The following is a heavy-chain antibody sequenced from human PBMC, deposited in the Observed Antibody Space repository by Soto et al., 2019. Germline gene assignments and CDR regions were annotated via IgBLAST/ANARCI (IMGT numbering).Heavy chain of an antibody. J-gene: IGHJ4*02. CDR2: IYHSGTT. Sequence: SETLSLTCTVSGGSIRSGDSYWSWIRQSPGRGLEWIGEIYHSGTTNYSPSLKSRVNIAVDMSTNHLSLTLISVTAADTAVYYCAFPATADFDYWGKGILVTVSS. D-gene: IGHD6-13*01. CDR3: AFPATADFDY. CDR1: GGSIRSGDSY. V-gene: IGHV4-39*07.